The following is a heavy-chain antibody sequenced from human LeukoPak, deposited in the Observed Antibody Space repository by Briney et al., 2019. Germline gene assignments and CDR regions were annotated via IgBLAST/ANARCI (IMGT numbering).Heavy chain of an antibody. J-gene: IGHJ5*02. D-gene: IGHD1-7*01. Sequence: ASVKVSCKASGYTFTSYGISWVRQAPGQGLEWMGWISAYNGNTNYAQKLQGRVTMTTDTSTSTAYMELRSLRSDDTAVYYCARGYNWNYGPVAGYWFDPWGQGTLVTVSS. CDR1: GYTFTSYG. CDR2: ISAYNGNT. V-gene: IGHV1-18*01. CDR3: ARGYNWNYGPVAGYWFDP.